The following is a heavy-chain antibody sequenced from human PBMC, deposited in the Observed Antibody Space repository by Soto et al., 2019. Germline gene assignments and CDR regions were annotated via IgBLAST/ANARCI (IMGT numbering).Heavy chain of an antibody. CDR2: IYYSGST. V-gene: IGHV4-39*01. CDR1: GGSISGSSYY. CDR3: MLGSGWKDFDY. J-gene: IGHJ4*02. Sequence: LSLTCTVSGGSISGSSYYWGWIRQPPGKGLEWIGNIYYSGSTYYNPSLKSRVTISVDTSKNQFSLKLSSVTAADTAVYYCMLGSGWKDFDYWGQGTLVTVPQ. D-gene: IGHD3-22*01.